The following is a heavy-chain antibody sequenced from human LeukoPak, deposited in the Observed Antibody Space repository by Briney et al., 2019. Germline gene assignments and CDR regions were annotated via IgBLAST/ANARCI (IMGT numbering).Heavy chain of an antibody. D-gene: IGHD3-22*01. V-gene: IGHV4-34*01. CDR2: INHSGST. Sequence: RPSETLSLTCAVYGGSFSGYYWSWIRQPPGKGLEWIGEINHSGSTNYNPSLKSRVTISVDTSKNQFSLKLSSVTAADTAVYYCARGMIYDSSGYYYGYWGQGTLVTVSS. J-gene: IGHJ4*02. CDR3: ARGMIYDSSGYYYGY. CDR1: GGSFSGYY.